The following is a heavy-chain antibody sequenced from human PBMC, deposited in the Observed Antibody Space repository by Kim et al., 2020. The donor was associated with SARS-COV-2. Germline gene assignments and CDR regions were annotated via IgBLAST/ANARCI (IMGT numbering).Heavy chain of an antibody. D-gene: IGHD3-3*01. CDR3: ARDGSPYPYDFPVDY. J-gene: IGHJ4*02. Sequence: DSVKGRFTISRDNSKNTLYLQMNSLRAEDTAVYYCARDGSPYPYDFPVDYWGQGTLVTVSS. V-gene: IGHV3-30*01.